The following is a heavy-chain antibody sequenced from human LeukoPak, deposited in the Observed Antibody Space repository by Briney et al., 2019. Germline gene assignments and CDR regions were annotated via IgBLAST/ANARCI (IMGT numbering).Heavy chain of an antibody. CDR3: ASLAVAGTQGNY. V-gene: IGHV4-30-2*01. D-gene: IGHD6-19*01. CDR2: IYHSGST. CDR1: GGSISSGGYY. Sequence: SQTLSLTCTVSGGSISSGGYYWSWIRQPPEKGLEWIGYIYHSGSTYYNPSLKSRVTISVDRSKNQFSLKLSSVTAADTAVYYCASLAVAGTQGNYWGQGTLVTVSS. J-gene: IGHJ4*02.